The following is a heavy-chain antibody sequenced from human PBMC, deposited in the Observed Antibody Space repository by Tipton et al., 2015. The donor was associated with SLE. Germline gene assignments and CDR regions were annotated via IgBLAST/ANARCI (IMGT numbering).Heavy chain of an antibody. Sequence: SLRLSCAASGFTFSSYWMHWVRQAPGKGLVWVSRINGDGSSTSYADSVKGRFTISRDNAKNTLYLQMNSLRAEDTAVYYCARDTGVLTGKYWGQGTLVTVSS. CDR3: ARDTGVLTGKY. CDR2: INGDGSST. D-gene: IGHD1-14*01. J-gene: IGHJ4*02. V-gene: IGHV3-74*01. CDR1: GFTFSSYW.